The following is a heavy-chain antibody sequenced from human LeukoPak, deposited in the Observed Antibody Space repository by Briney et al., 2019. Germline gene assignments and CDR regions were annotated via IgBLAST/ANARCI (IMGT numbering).Heavy chain of an antibody. CDR3: ARDPGGIAVPGLGFAFDI. CDR1: GFTFSSYS. V-gene: IGHV3-21*01. Sequence: GGSLRLSCAASGFTFSSYSTNWVCQAPGKGLGWVSSISSTSSYIYYADSVKGRFSISRDNAKNSLYLQMNSLRAEDTAVYYCARDPGGIAVPGLGFAFDIWGQGTMVTVSS. CDR2: ISSTSSYI. J-gene: IGHJ3*02. D-gene: IGHD6-19*01.